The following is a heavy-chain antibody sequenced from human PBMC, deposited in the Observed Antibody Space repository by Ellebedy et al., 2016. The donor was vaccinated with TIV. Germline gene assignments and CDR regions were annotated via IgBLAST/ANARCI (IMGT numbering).Heavy chain of an antibody. V-gene: IGHV5-10-1*01. D-gene: IGHD2-15*01. Sequence: GESLKISCKGSGYSFTSYWISWVRQMPGKGLEWMGRIDPSDSYTNYSPSFQGHVTISADKSISTAYLQWSSLKASDTAMYYCANTRFCSGGSCYFDFWGQGTLVTVSS. CDR3: ANTRFCSGGSCYFDF. J-gene: IGHJ4*02. CDR2: IDPSDSYT. CDR1: GYSFTSYW.